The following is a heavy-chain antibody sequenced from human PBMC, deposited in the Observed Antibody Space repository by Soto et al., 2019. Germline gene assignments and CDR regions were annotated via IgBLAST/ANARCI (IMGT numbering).Heavy chain of an antibody. V-gene: IGHV1-69*01. D-gene: IGHD1-26*01. Sequence: QVRLVQSGAEVKKPGSSVKVSCEASGGTFSSYPINWVRQAPGQGLEWMGGIIPFFGTSNYAQQIQGRVTITADDSTSTAYMELRSLRSEDTAVYYCARVGHITNYGMAVWGQGATVTVSS. CDR1: GGTFSSYP. J-gene: IGHJ6*02. CDR2: IIPFFGTS. CDR3: ARVGHITNYGMAV.